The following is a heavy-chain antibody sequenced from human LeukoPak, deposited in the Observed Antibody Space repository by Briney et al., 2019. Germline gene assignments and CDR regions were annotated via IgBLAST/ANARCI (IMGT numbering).Heavy chain of an antibody. CDR3: ARQYSSSWSVPYFDY. CDR2: IYYSGST. CDR1: GGSISSSSYY. J-gene: IGHJ4*02. V-gene: IGHV4-39*01. D-gene: IGHD6-13*01. Sequence: PSETLSLTCTVSGGSISSSSYYWGWIRQPPGKGLEWIGSIYYSGSTYYNPSLKSRVTISVDTSKNQFSLKLSSVTAADTAVYYCARQYSSSWSVPYFDYWGQGTLVTVSS.